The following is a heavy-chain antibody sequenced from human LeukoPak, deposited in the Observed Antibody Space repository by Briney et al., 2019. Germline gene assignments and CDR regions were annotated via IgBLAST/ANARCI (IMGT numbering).Heavy chain of an antibody. D-gene: IGHD3-9*01. Sequence: GGSLRLSCAASGFTFSSYGMHWVRQAPGKGLEGVAVIWYDGSNKYYADSVKGRFTISRDNSKNTLYLQMNSLRAEDTAVYYCARLVSPHDYWGQGTLVTVSS. J-gene: IGHJ4*02. CDR2: IWYDGSNK. CDR3: ARLVSPHDY. CDR1: GFTFSSYG. V-gene: IGHV3-33*01.